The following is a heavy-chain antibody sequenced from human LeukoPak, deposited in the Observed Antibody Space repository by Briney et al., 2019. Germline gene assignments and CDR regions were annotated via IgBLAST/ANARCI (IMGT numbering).Heavy chain of an antibody. V-gene: IGHV3-48*01. CDR1: GFTFSTYS. Sequence: GGSLRLSCAASGFTFSTYSMNWVRQAPGKGLEWVSYISSSSSNIYYADSVKGRFTISRDNSKNTLYLQMNSLRAEDTAVYYCARHTGDFDYWGQGTLVTVSS. J-gene: IGHJ4*02. CDR3: ARHTGDFDY. CDR2: ISSSSSNI. D-gene: IGHD4-17*01.